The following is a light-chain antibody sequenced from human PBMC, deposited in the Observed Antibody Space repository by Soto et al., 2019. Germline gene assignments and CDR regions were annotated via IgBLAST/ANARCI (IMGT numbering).Light chain of an antibody. CDR1: QVIGIY. CDR2: AAS. CDR3: QQLVSYPQ. V-gene: IGKV1-9*01. J-gene: IGKJ4*02. Sequence: IQFTPSTSFLSASIGDKVPIPCRASQVIGIYLAWYQQKPGKAPNLLISAASTLQTGVPSRFSGSGSGTEFTLTISSLQPEDFATYYCQQLVSYPQFGGGTKVDIK.